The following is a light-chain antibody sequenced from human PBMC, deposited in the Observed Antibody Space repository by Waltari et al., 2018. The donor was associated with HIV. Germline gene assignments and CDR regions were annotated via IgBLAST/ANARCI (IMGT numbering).Light chain of an antibody. Sequence: QSALTQPASVSGSPGQSITISCTGTSSDVGAYKYVSWYQQHPGKAPKLIISDVNKRASGVSSRFSGSKSGNTASLTISGLQAEDEADYSCSSYTTARVFVFGGGTKLTVL. J-gene: IGLJ3*02. CDR2: DVN. CDR1: SSDVGAYKY. CDR3: SSYTTARVFV. V-gene: IGLV2-14*01.